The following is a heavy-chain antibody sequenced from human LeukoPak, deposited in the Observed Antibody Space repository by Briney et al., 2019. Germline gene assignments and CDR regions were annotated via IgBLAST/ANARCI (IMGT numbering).Heavy chain of an antibody. CDR1: GYTFTSYG. CDR3: ARGGIVGATTAPHYYYGMDV. D-gene: IGHD1-26*01. V-gene: IGHV1-69*13. CDR2: IIPIFGTA. Sequence: GASVKVSCKASGYTFTSYGISWVRQAPGQGLEWMGGIIPIFGTANYAQKFQGRVTITADESTSTAYMELSSLRSEDTAVYYCARGGIVGATTAPHYYYGMDVWGQGTTVTVSS. J-gene: IGHJ6*02.